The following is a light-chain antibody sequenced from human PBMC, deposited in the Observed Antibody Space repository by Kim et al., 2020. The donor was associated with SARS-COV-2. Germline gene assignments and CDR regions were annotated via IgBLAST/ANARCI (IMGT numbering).Light chain of an antibody. CDR2: KTS. CDR1: QSISTW. Sequence: ASVGDRVTITCRATQSISTWLAWYQQKPGKAPKLLIYKTSSLESGVPSRFSGSGSGTEFTLTISSLQPDDFATYYCQQYNSYPLTFGGGTKVDIK. J-gene: IGKJ4*01. V-gene: IGKV1-5*03. CDR3: QQYNSYPLT.